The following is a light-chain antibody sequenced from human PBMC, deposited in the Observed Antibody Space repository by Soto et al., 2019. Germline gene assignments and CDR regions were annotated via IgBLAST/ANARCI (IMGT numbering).Light chain of an antibody. Sequence: EVVLTQSPAALSVSPGDTATLSCRASQSVVDNLAWYQQRPGQSPRLLIYRATSRATGVPVRFSGSGSGTEFTLTIRSLQSEDFAVYYCQQYDVWPPITFGQGTRLEFK. V-gene: IGKV3-15*01. CDR2: RAT. J-gene: IGKJ5*01. CDR3: QQYDVWPPIT. CDR1: QSVVDN.